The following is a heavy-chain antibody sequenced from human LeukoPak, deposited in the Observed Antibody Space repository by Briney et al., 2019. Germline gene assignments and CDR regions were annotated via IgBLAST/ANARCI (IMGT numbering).Heavy chain of an antibody. CDR1: GGSFSGYY. Sequence: SETLSLTCAVYGGSFSGYYWSWIRQPPGKGLEWIGEINHSGSTNYNPSLKSRVTISVDTSKNQFSLKLSSVTAADTAVYYCARGITTCWYFDLWGRGTLVTVSS. J-gene: IGHJ2*01. D-gene: IGHD2/OR15-2a*01. V-gene: IGHV4-34*01. CDR2: INHSGST. CDR3: ARGITTCWYFDL.